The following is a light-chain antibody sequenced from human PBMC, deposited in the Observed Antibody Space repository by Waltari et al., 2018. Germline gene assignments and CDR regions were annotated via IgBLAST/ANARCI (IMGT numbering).Light chain of an antibody. CDR2: AAS. CDR1: QSISNY. V-gene: IGKV1-39*01. Sequence: DIQMTQSPSSLSASVGDRVTITCRASQSISNYLNWYQQKPGKAPKLLIYAASSLQSGVPSSFSGSGSGTEFTLTISSLRPEDFATYYCQQSYSTLLTFGGGTKVEIK. J-gene: IGKJ4*01. CDR3: QQSYSTLLT.